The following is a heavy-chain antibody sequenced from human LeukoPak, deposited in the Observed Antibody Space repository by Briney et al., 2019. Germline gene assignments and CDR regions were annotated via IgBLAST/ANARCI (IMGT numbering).Heavy chain of an antibody. V-gene: IGHV1-8*02. CDR3: ARRGKLLWFGAVNYYMTS. Sequence: GASVKVSCKASGYTFTGYYIHWVRQAPGQGLEWMGWMNPNSGNTGYAQKFQGRVTMTRNTSISTAYMELSSLRSEDTAVYYCARRGKLLWFGAVNYYMTSGAKGPRSPSP. CDR1: GYTFTGYY. D-gene: IGHD3-10*01. J-gene: IGHJ6*03. CDR2: MNPNSGNT.